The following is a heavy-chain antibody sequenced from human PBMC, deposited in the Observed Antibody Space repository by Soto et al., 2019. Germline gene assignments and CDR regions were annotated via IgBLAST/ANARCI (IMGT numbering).Heavy chain of an antibody. D-gene: IGHD3-10*01. Sequence: GESLKLSCKGSGYSFTSYWIGWVRQMPGKGLEWMGIIYPGDSDTRYSPSFQGQVTISADKSISTAYLQWSSLKASDTAMYYCARPNTMVRGVIIKPPPNWFDPWGQGTLVTVSS. CDR3: ARPNTMVRGVIIKPPPNWFDP. CDR2: IYPGDSDT. J-gene: IGHJ5*02. CDR1: GYSFTSYW. V-gene: IGHV5-51*01.